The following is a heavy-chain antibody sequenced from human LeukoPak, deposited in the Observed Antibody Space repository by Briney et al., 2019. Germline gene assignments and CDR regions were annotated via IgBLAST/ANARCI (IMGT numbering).Heavy chain of an antibody. D-gene: IGHD6-19*01. J-gene: IGHJ4*02. CDR2: ISSSISYI. Sequence: GGSLTLSCAASGFTLSSYSMNWVRQAPGKGLEWVSSISSSISYIYDAYSVKGRFTISRDNAKNSLYLQMNRLRAEDTAVYYCAREGEAVAGGGNFDYWGQGTLVTVSS. CDR3: AREGEAVAGGGNFDY. CDR1: GFTLSSYS. V-gene: IGHV3-21*01.